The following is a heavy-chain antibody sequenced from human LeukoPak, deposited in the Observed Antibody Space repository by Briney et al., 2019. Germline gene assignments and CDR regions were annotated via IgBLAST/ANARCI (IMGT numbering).Heavy chain of an antibody. J-gene: IGHJ5*02. V-gene: IGHV6-1*01. Sequence: SQTLSLTCAISGDSVSSNSAAWNWIRQSPSRGLEWLGRTYYRSKWYNDYAVSVKSRITVNPDTSKNQFSLQLNSVTPEDTAVYYCARDTYYYDSSGYYTANNWFDPWGQGTLVTVSS. CDR2: TYYRSKWYN. CDR1: GDSVSSNSAA. D-gene: IGHD3-22*01. CDR3: ARDTYYYDSSGYYTANNWFDP.